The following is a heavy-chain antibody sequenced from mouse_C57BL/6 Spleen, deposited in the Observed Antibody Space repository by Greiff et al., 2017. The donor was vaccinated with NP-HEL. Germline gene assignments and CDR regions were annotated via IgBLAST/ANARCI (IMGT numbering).Heavy chain of an antibody. J-gene: IGHJ2*01. V-gene: IGHV1-69*01. CDR2: IDPSDSYT. Sequence: VQLQQPGAELVMPGASVKLSCKASGYTFTSYWMHWVKQRPGQGLEGIGEIDPSDSYTNYNQKFKGKSTLTVDKSSSTAYMQLSSLTSEDSAVYYCARGYYGSSYFDYWGQGTTLTVSS. D-gene: IGHD1-1*01. CDR3: ARGYYGSSYFDY. CDR1: GYTFTSYW.